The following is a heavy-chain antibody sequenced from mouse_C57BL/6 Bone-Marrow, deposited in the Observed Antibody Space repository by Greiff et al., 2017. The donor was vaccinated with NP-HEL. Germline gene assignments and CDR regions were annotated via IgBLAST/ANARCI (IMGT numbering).Heavy chain of an antibody. CDR1: GYTFTSYW. Sequence: QVHVKQPGAELVKPGASVKLSCKASGYTFTSYWMHWVKQRPGRGLEWIGRIDPNSGGTKYNEKFKSKATLTVDKPSSTAYMQLSSLTSEDSAVYYCARSRVTTVVAGDYFDYWGQGTTLTVSS. D-gene: IGHD1-1*01. J-gene: IGHJ2*01. V-gene: IGHV1-72*01. CDR3: ARSRVTTVVAGDYFDY. CDR2: IDPNSGGT.